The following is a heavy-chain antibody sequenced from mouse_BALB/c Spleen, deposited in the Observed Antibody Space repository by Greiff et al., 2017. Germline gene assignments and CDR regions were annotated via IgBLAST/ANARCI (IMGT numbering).Heavy chain of an antibody. CDR3: ARDALYGNYFFAY. Sequence: DVMLVESGGGLVKPGGSLKLSCAASGFTFSSYAMSWVRQTPEKRLEWVATISDGGSYTYYPDSVKGRFTISRDNAKNNLYLQMSSLKSEDTAMYYCARDALYGNYFFAYWGQGTLVTVSA. CDR2: ISDGGSYT. V-gene: IGHV5-4*01. D-gene: IGHD2-1*01. CDR1: GFTFSSYA. J-gene: IGHJ3*01.